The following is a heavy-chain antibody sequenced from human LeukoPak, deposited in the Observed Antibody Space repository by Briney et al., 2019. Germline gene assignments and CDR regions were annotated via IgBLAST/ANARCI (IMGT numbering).Heavy chain of an antibody. D-gene: IGHD4-17*01. Sequence: GGSLRLSCAASGFTFSSYAMHWVRQAPGKGLGWVAVISYDGSNKYYADSVKGRFTLSRDNSKNTRYLQMNSAKAEDTAVYYCARRYGDYGVYGMDVWGQGTTVTVSS. CDR2: ISYDGSNK. J-gene: IGHJ6*02. V-gene: IGHV3-30*04. CDR3: ARRYGDYGVYGMDV. CDR1: GFTFSSYA.